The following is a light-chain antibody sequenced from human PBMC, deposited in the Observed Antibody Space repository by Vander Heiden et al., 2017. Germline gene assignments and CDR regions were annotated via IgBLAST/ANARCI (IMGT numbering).Light chain of an antibody. CDR2: AAS. Sequence: EIELTQSPGTLSLSPGDRATLSCRASQSVSSGQLAWYQQKPGQAPRLLIYAASSRARGIPDRFSGSGSGTDFTLTITRLEPEDFAVYYCHQYRSSLLTFGGGTKVEIK. CDR3: HQYRSSLLT. CDR1: QSVSSGQ. V-gene: IGKV3-20*01. J-gene: IGKJ4*01.